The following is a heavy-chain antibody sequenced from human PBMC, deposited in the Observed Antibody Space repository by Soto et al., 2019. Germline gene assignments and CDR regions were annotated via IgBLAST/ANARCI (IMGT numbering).Heavy chain of an antibody. CDR2: INWNSNSI. CDR3: AKARGAMVRGAAFYFDY. Sequence: GGSLRLSCAASGFTFDYYAMHWVRQAPGKGLEWVASINWNSNSIAYADSVKGRFTISRDNSKNTLYLQMNSLRAEDTAVYYXAKARGAMVRGAAFYFDYWGQGTLVTVSS. J-gene: IGHJ4*02. D-gene: IGHD3-10*01. V-gene: IGHV3-9*01. CDR1: GFTFDYYA.